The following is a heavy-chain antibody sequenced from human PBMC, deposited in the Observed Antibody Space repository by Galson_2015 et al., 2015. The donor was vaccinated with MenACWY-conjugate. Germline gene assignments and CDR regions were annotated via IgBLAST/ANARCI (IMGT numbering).Heavy chain of an antibody. J-gene: IGHJ3*02. CDR3: AKKGSGSDPNAFDI. V-gene: IGHV3-23*01. CDR2: IRASGGGT. Sequence: SLRLSCAASGFTFSSNVMSWVRQAPGKGLGWVSVIRASGGGTYYADPVKGRFTISRDNTKNTLYLEMNNLGPEDTAVYYCAKKGSGSDPNAFDIWGQGTMVTAFS. D-gene: IGHD3-3*01. CDR1: GFTFSSNV.